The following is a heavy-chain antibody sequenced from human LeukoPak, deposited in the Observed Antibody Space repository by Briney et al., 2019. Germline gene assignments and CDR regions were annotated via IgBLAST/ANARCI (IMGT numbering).Heavy chain of an antibody. V-gene: IGHV3-21*01. CDR1: GFTFSSYS. D-gene: IGHD4-17*01. CDR2: SSSSSYI. CDR3: ARRTRGTGDY. J-gene: IGHJ4*02. Sequence: GGSLRLSCAASGFTFSSYSMNWVRQAPGKGLEWVSSSSSSSYIYYADSVKGRFTISRDNAKNSLYLQMNSLRAEDTAVYYCARRTRGTGDYWGQGTLVTVSS.